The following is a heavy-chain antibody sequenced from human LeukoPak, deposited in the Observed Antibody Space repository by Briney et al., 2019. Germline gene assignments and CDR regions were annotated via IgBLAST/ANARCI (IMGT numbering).Heavy chain of an antibody. V-gene: IGHV3-21*01. Sequence: GGSLRLSCAASGFTFSSYSMNWVRQAPGKGLEWVSSISSSSSYIYYADSVKGRFTISRDNAKNSLYLQMNSLRAEDTAVYYCARDLRLLDAFDIWGQGTMVTVSS. CDR2: ISSSSSYI. CDR3: ARDLRLLDAFDI. CDR1: GFTFSSYS. J-gene: IGHJ3*02.